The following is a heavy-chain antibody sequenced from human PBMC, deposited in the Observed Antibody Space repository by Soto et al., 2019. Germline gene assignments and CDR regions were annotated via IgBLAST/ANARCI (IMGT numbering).Heavy chain of an antibody. CDR3: ASWNEREHAYDV. V-gene: IGHV3-53*01. CDR1: GLTVSGKKY. D-gene: IGHD1-1*01. J-gene: IGHJ3*01. Sequence: DVQLVESGGGLIQPGESLRLSCAAFGLTVSGKKYVAWVRQAPGKGLEWVSALYDVDGSFYADSVKGRFTSSSDSSKTTVYLQLNGLRPAATDVYYCASWNEREHAYDVWGQWTTVTVSS. CDR2: LYDVDGS.